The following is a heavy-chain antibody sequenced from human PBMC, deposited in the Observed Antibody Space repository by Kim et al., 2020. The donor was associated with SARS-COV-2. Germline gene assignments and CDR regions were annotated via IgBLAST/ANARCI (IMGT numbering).Heavy chain of an antibody. CDR2: IKQDGSEK. D-gene: IGHD1-26*01. CDR3: ARDGKEWELLFFGDTGYYYGMDV. J-gene: IGHJ6*02. Sequence: GGSLRLSCAASGFTFSSYWMSWVRQAPGKGLEWVANIKQDGSEKYYVDSVKGRFTISRDNAKNSLYLQMNSLRAEDTAVYYCARDGKEWELLFFGDTGYYYGMDVWGQGTTVTVSS. V-gene: IGHV3-7*05. CDR1: GFTFSSYW.